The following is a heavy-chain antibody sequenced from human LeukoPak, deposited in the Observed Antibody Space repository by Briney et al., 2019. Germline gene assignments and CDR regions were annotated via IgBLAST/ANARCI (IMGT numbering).Heavy chain of an antibody. CDR1: GFSLSTSKMR. Sequence: SGPALVKPTQTLTLTCTFSGFSLSTSKMRVSWIRQPPGKALEWLARIDRDDDKFYSTSLKTRLTISKDTSKNQVVLTMTNMDPVDTATYFCARSTYCGGDCPFDYWGQGTLVTVSS. CDR2: IDRDDDK. D-gene: IGHD2-21*02. CDR3: ARSTYCGGDCPFDY. V-gene: IGHV2-70*04. J-gene: IGHJ4*02.